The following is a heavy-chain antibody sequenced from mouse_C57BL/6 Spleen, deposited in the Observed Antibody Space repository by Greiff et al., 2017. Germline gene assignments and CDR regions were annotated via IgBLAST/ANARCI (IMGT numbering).Heavy chain of an antibody. CDR3: ARTTVVATGYYYAMDC. J-gene: IGHJ4*01. D-gene: IGHD1-1*01. CDR2: ISSGTSTI. V-gene: IGHV5-17*01. CDR1: GFTFSDYG. Sequence: EVKLMESGGGLVKPGGSLTLSCAASGFTFSDYGMHWVRQAPEKGLEWVAYISSGTSTISYADTVKGRFTISRDTAKNAMFLQMTSLRSEDTAMYYCARTTVVATGYYYAMDCWGQGTSVTVAS.